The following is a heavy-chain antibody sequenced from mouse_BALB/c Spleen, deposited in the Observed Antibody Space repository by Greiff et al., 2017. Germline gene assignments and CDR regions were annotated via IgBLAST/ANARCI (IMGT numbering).Heavy chain of an antibody. CDR2: IDPANGNT. CDR1: GFNIKDTY. CDR3: ARSELTGYYAMDY. D-gene: IGHD4-1*01. V-gene: IGHV14-3*02. J-gene: IGHJ4*01. Sequence: VQLKESGAELVKPGASVKLSCTASGFNIKDTYMHWVKQRPEQGLEWIGRIDPANGNTKYDLKFQGKATITADTSSNTAYLQLSSLTSEDTAVYYCARSELTGYYAMDYWGQGTSVTVSS.